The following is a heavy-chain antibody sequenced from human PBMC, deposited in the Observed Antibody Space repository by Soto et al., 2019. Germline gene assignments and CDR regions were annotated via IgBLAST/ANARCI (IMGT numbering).Heavy chain of an antibody. V-gene: IGHV1-18*03. J-gene: IGHJ4*02. CDR1: GYTFTSYG. CDR2: ISAYNGNT. Sequence: QVQLVQSGAEVKKPGASVKVSCKASGYTFTSYGISWVRQAPGQGLEWMGWISAYNGNTNYAQKLQGRVTMTTDTSTSTAYMELRSLRSDDMTVYYCARVIVGATTGNYFDYWGQGTLVTVSS. D-gene: IGHD1-26*01. CDR3: ARVIVGATTGNYFDY.